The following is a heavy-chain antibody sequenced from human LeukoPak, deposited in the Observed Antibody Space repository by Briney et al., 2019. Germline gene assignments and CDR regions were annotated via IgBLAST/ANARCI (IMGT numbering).Heavy chain of an antibody. V-gene: IGHV4-59*01. D-gene: IGHD6-13*01. J-gene: IGHJ6*02. CDR2: IYYSGST. CDR1: GGSISSYY. Sequence: PSETLSLTCTVSGGSISSYYWSWIRQPPGKGLEWIGYIYYSGSTNYNPSLKSRVTISVDTSKNQFSLKLSSVTAADTAVYHCARDRGASSSWYPYYYYYGMDVWGQGTTVTVSS. CDR3: ARDRGASSSWYPYYYYYGMDV.